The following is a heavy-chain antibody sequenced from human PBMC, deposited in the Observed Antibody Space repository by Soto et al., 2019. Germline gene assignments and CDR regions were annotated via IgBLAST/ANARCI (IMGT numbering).Heavy chain of an antibody. J-gene: IGHJ5*02. Sequence: SETLSLTCTVSGGSISSGGYYWSWIRQHPGKGLEWIGYIYYSGSTYYNPSLKSRVTISVDTSKNQFSLKLSSVTAADTAVYYCARVVVVPAANTYNWFDPWGQGTLVTVSS. CDR3: ARVVVVPAANTYNWFDP. D-gene: IGHD2-2*01. CDR1: GGSISSGGYY. CDR2: IYYSGST. V-gene: IGHV4-31*03.